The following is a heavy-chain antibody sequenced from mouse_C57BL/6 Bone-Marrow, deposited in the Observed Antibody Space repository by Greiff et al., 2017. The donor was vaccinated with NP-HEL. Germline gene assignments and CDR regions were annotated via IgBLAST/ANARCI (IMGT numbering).Heavy chain of an antibody. V-gene: IGHV10-3*01. D-gene: IGHD2-5*01. CDR3: VRENTYYSNLYAMDY. J-gene: IGHJ4*01. CDR1: GFTFTTYA. Sequence: EVKLMESGGGLVQPKGSLKLSCAASGFTFTTYAMPWVRQAPGKGLEWVARIRSKSSNYATYYADSVKDRFTISRDDSQSMLYLQMNNLKTEDTAMNYCVRENTYYSNLYAMDYWGQGTSVTVSS. CDR2: IRSKSSNYAT.